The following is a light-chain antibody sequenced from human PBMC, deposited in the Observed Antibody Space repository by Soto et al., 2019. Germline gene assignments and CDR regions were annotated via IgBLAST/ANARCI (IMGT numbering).Light chain of an antibody. CDR1: SSDVGGYNY. V-gene: IGLV2-11*01. CDR3: CSYAGSYTYV. J-gene: IGLJ1*01. CDR2: DVS. Sequence: QSVLTQPRSVSGSPGQSVTISCTGTSSDVGGYNYVSWYQQHPGKAPKLMIYDVSKWPSGVPDRFSGSKSGNTASLTISGLQAEDEADYYCCSYAGSYTYVFGTGTKVPS.